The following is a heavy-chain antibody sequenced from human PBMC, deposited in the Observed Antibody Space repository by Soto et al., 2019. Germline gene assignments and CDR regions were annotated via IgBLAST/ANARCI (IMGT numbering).Heavy chain of an antibody. Sequence: ASVKVSCKASGYTFTRFGISWVRQAPGQGLEWMGWISAYNGSTNYAQKLQGRVTMTTDTSTSTAYMELRSLRSDDTAVYYCARDRGSTLPFDPWGQGTLVTVSS. J-gene: IGHJ5*02. CDR2: ISAYNGST. CDR1: GYTFTRFG. D-gene: IGHD3-10*01. CDR3: ARDRGSTLPFDP. V-gene: IGHV1-18*01.